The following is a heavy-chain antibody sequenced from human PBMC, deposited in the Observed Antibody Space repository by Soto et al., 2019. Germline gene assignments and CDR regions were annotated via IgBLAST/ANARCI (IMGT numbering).Heavy chain of an antibody. CDR3: GRQGFGALRGLVDV. D-gene: IGHD3-10*01. V-gene: IGHV4-59*08. Sequence: QVPLQESGPGLVKPSETLSLSCTVSGGSISSYYWSWIRQPPGKGLGWIGYVHDSWGSHYNPSLKSRVAISLDTSKSQFALKLTSVTATDTAGYDGGRQGFGALRGLVDVWGKGTTVTVSS. CDR1: GGSISSYY. CDR2: VHDSWGS. J-gene: IGHJ6*04.